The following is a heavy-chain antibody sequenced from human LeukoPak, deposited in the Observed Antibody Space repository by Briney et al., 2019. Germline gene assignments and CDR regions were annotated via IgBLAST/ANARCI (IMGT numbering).Heavy chain of an antibody. V-gene: IGHV3-48*03. CDR3: ARAPEFNFDY. Sequence: GGSLRLSCAASGVTFSSYEMNWVRQAPGKGLEWVSYIRSSGSPIYYADSVKGRFTISRDKAKNSLYLQMASLRAEDTGVYYCARAPEFNFDYWGQGTPVTVYS. CDR2: IRSSGSPI. CDR1: GVTFSSYE. J-gene: IGHJ4*02.